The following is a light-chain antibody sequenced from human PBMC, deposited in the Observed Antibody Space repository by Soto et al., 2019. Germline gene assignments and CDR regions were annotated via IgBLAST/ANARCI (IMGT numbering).Light chain of an antibody. CDR1: QTISSW. J-gene: IGKJ1*01. CDR3: QHYNSYSAS. Sequence: DIQMTQSPSTLSGSVGDRVTITCRASQTISSWLAWYQQKPGKAPKLLIYKASTLKSGVPSRFSGSGSGTEFNLTISSLQPDDFANYYCQHYNSYSASFGPGTKVELK. CDR2: KAS. V-gene: IGKV1-5*03.